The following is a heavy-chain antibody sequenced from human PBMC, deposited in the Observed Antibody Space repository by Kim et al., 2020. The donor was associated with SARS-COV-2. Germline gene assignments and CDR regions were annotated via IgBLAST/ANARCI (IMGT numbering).Heavy chain of an antibody. V-gene: IGHV4-34*01. D-gene: IGHD3-10*01. CDR2: INHSGST. CDR1: GGSFSGYY. J-gene: IGHJ4*01. Sequence: SETLSLTCAVYGGSFSGYYWSWIRQPPGKGLEWIGEINHSGSTNYNPSLKSRVTISVDTSKNQFSLKLSSVTAADTAVYYCARGRTSITMVRGVIMPYF. CDR3: ARGRTSITMVRGVIMPYF.